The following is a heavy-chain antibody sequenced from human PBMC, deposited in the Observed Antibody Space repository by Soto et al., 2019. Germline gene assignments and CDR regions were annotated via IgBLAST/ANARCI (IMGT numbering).Heavy chain of an antibody. CDR3: ATDIQDFWSGPTFYGMDV. Sequence: AVKVSCKVSGYTLTELSMHWVRQAPGKGLEWMGGFDPEDGETIYAQKFQGRVTMTEDTSTDTAYMELSSLRSEDTAVYYCATDIQDFWSGPTFYGMDVWGQGTTVTVSS. J-gene: IGHJ6*02. CDR1: GYTLTELS. V-gene: IGHV1-24*01. CDR2: FDPEDGET. D-gene: IGHD3-3*01.